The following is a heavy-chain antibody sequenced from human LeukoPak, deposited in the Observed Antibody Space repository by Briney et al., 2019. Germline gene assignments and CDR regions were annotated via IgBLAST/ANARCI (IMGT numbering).Heavy chain of an antibody. D-gene: IGHD2-2*01. CDR2: IYTSGST. Sequence: SETLSLTCTVSGGSISSYYWSWIRQPAGKGLEWIGRIYTSGSTNYNPSLKSRVTMSVDTSKNQFSLKLSSVTAADTAVYYCARQNYTLTSCYDYYHYHMDVWGKGTAVTISS. CDR3: ARQNYTLTSCYDYYHYHMDV. J-gene: IGHJ6*03. CDR1: GGSISSYY. V-gene: IGHV4-4*07.